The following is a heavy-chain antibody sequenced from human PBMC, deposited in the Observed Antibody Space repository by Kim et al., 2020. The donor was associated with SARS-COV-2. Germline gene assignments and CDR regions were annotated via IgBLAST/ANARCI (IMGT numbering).Heavy chain of an antibody. D-gene: IGHD3-10*01. Sequence: ASVKVSCKASGYTFSSYTVHWVRQAPGQRLEWMGSINGGTGNTKYSLKFRGRVTITRDTSAIAYMELSSLRSEDTAVYFCAREGSYYWINLHNWGQGTLV. CDR2: INGGTGNT. CDR1: GYTFSSYT. CDR3: AREGSYYWINLHN. J-gene: IGHJ4*02. V-gene: IGHV1-3*01.